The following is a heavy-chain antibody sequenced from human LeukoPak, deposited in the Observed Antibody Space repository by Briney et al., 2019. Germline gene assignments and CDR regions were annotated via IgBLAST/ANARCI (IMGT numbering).Heavy chain of an antibody. Sequence: GGSLRLSCAASGFTFNLYGTSWVRQAPGKGLEWVSVISAIGDIYYADSVKGRFTISRDNSKNMLYLQMNSLRAEDTAVYYCARVRGDSSGYYYFNWFDPWGQGALVTVSS. D-gene: IGHD3-22*01. J-gene: IGHJ5*02. CDR3: ARVRGDSSGYYYFNWFDP. CDR2: ISAIGDI. CDR1: GFTFNLYG. V-gene: IGHV3-23*01.